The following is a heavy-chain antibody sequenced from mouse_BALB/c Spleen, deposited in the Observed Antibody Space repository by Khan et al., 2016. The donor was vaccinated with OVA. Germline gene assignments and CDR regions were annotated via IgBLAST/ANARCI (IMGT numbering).Heavy chain of an antibody. CDR2: ISYSGST. V-gene: IGHV3-2*02. CDR3: ARQNYYGYALDY. CDR1: GYSITSNYA. D-gene: IGHD1-1*01. J-gene: IGHJ4*01. Sequence: EVQLQESGPGLVKPSQSLSLTCTVTGYSITSNYARSWNRQFPGNKLEWMGYISYSGSTNYNPSLKSRISVTRDTSENQFFLQFNTVTTEDTATYWCARQNYYGYALDYWGQGTSVTVSS.